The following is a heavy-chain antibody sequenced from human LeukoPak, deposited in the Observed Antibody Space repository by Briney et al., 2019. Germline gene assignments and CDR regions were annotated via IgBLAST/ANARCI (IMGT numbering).Heavy chain of an antibody. CDR1: GYTFTSYG. CDR2: ISAYNGNT. D-gene: IGHD6-6*01. J-gene: IGHJ4*02. CDR3: ARDKSRSSWSTSPVDY. V-gene: IGHV1-18*04. Sequence: ASVKVSCKASGYTFTSYGIRWVRQAPGQGLEWMGWISAYNGNTNYAQKLQGRVTMTTDTSTSTAYMELRSLRSDDTAVYYCARDKSRSSWSTSPVDYWGQGTLVTVSS.